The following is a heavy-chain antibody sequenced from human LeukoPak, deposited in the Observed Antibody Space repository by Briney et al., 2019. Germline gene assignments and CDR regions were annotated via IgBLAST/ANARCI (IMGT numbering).Heavy chain of an antibody. Sequence: LTGGSLRLSCGASGFTFSSYAMSWVRQAPGKGLEWVSAISGSGGSTYYADSVKGRFTISRDNSKNTLYLQMNSLRAEDTAVYYCAKANKGWYYFDYWGQGTLVTVSS. D-gene: IGHD2-15*01. CDR1: GFTFSSYA. CDR2: ISGSGGST. CDR3: AKANKGWYYFDY. V-gene: IGHV3-23*01. J-gene: IGHJ4*02.